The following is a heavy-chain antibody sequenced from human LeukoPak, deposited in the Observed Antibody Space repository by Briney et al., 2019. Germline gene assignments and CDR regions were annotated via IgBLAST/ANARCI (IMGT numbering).Heavy chain of an antibody. CDR1: GFTFSSCA. D-gene: IGHD6-13*01. V-gene: IGHV3-30-3*01. Sequence: PGGSLRLSCAASGFTFSSCAMNWVRQAPGKGLEWVAVISYDGSNKYYADSVKGRFTISRDNSKNTLYLQMNSLRAEDTAVYYCARARDRSSWYGYFDYWGQGTLVTVSS. CDR2: ISYDGSNK. J-gene: IGHJ4*02. CDR3: ARARDRSSWYGYFDY.